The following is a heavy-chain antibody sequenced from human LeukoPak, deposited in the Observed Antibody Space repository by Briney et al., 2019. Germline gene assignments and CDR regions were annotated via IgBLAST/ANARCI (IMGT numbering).Heavy chain of an antibody. CDR1: GYSISSGYY. CDR3: ARAVGWLRPFDY. V-gene: IGHV4-38-2*01. Sequence: SETLSLTCAVSGYSISSGYYWGWIRQPPGKGLEWIGSIYHSGSTYYNPSLKSRVTISVDTSKNQFSLKLSSVTAADTAVYYCARAVGWLRPFDYWGQGTLVTVSS. D-gene: IGHD5-12*01. CDR2: IYHSGST. J-gene: IGHJ4*02.